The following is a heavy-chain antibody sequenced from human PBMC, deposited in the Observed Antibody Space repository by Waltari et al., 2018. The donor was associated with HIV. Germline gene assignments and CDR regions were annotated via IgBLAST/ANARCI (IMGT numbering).Heavy chain of an antibody. Sequence: EVQLLESGGGLVQPGQSLRISCTVSGFSFVTYAMSWVRRAPGRGGAPGKGLEWCSAMSGTGGHTFYADSVKGRFTISRDNSKRTLYLQMNSLRAEDTALYYCARHSSSHPYYYAMDVWGQGTTVTVSS. CDR2: MSGTGGHT. CDR3: ARHSSSHPYYYAMDV. D-gene: IGHD6-13*01. CDR1: GFSFVTYA. J-gene: IGHJ6*02. V-gene: IGHV3-23*01.